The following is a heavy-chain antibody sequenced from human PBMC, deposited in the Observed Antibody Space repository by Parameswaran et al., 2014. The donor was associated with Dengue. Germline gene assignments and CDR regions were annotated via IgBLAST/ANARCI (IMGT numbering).Heavy chain of an antibody. D-gene: IGHD1-26*01. V-gene: IGHV3-21*01. Sequence: VRQAPGKGLEWVSFISSRSTYIFYADSVKGRFTISRDNAKNSLYLQMNFLRVEDTSVYYCARDPTGWELPNWFDAWGQGTLVTVSS. J-gene: IGHJ5*02. CDR2: ISSRSTYI. CDR3: ARDPTGWELPNWFDA.